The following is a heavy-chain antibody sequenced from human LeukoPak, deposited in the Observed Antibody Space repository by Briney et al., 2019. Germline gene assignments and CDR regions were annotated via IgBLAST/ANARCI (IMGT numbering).Heavy chain of an antibody. Sequence: SQTLSLTCTASGGSISSGGYYWSWIRQHPGKGLEWIGYIYYSGSTYYNPSLKSRVTISVDTSKNQFSLKLSSVTAADTAVYYCARAGDYYDSSGYPYYFDYWGQGTLVTVSS. V-gene: IGHV4-31*03. J-gene: IGHJ4*02. CDR2: IYYSGST. CDR1: GGSISSGGYY. D-gene: IGHD3-22*01. CDR3: ARAGDYYDSSGYPYYFDY.